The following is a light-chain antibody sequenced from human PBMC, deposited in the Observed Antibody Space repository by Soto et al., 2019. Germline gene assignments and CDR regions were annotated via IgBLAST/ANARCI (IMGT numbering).Light chain of an antibody. V-gene: IGLV1-40*01. J-gene: IGLJ1*01. CDR1: SSNIGAGYD. Sequence: QSVLTQPPSVSGAPGQRVTISCTGSSSNIGAGYDVHWYQQLPGTAPKLLIYGNNNRPSGVPDRFSGSKSDTSASLAITELQAEDEADYYCQSYDSSLSAYVFGPGTKVNVL. CDR2: GNN. CDR3: QSYDSSLSAYV.